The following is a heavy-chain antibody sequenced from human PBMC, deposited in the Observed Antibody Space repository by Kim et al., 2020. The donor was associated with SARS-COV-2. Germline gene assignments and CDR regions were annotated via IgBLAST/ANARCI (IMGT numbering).Heavy chain of an antibody. J-gene: IGHJ4*01. D-gene: IGHD3-22*01. V-gene: IGHV3-73*01. Sequence: GGSLKLSCAASGVSISDSAMHWVRQASGKGLEWVGRMRSKANSYTTAYGESVKGRFTISRDDSENMAYLQMNSLKTEDTAVYYCIRYYYASSGSGVYWG. CDR2: MRSKANSYTT. CDR3: IRYYYASSGSGVY. CDR1: GVSISDSA.